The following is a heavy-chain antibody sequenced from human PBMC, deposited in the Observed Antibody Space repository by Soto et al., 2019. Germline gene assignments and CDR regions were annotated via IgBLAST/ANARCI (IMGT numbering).Heavy chain of an antibody. CDR1: GGTFSSYA. CDR3: ARGVIAAADPNPYYYYYGMDV. Sequence: QVQLVQSGAEVKNPGSSVKVSCKASGGTFSSYAISWVRQAPGQGLEWMGGIIPIFGTANYAQKFQGRVTITADKSTSTAYMELSSLRSEDTAVYYCARGVIAAADPNPYYYYYGMDVWGQGTTVTVSS. J-gene: IGHJ6*02. D-gene: IGHD6-13*01. V-gene: IGHV1-69*06. CDR2: IIPIFGTA.